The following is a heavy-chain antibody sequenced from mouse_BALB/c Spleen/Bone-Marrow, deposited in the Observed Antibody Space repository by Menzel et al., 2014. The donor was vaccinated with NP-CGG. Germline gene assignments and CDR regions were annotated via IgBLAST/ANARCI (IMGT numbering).Heavy chain of an antibody. Sequence: DVKLQESGPGLVKPSQSLSLTCSVTGYSITSGYYWNWIRQFPGNKLEWMGYISYDGSNNYNPSLKNRISITRDTSKNQFFLKLNSVTTEDTATYYCAREAEDYYAMDYWGQGTSVTVSS. V-gene: IGHV3-6*02. J-gene: IGHJ4*01. CDR3: AREAEDYYAMDY. CDR1: GYSITSGYY. CDR2: ISYDGSN.